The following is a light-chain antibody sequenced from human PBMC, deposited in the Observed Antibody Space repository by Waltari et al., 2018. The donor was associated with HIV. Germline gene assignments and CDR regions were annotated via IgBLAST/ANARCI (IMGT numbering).Light chain of an antibody. CDR3: QSYDSSLSGSV. V-gene: IGLV1-40*01. CDR1: SSKIGARFD. Sequence: SVLTQPPSVSGAPGQRVTISCTGSSSKIGARFDVHWYQQLPGTAPKLLIYGNNNRPSRVLDRFSGSKSCTSASLAITGLQAEDEADYYCQSYDSSLSGSVFGGGTKLTVL. J-gene: IGLJ2*01. CDR2: GNN.